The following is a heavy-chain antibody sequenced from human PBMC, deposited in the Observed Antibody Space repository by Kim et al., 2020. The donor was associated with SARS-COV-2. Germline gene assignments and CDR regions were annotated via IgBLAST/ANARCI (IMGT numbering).Heavy chain of an antibody. D-gene: IGHD2-21*02. CDR1: GFTFSDYY. Sequence: GGSLRLSCAASGFTFSDYYMSWIRQAPGKGLEWVSYISSSGSTIYYADSVKGRFTISRDNAKNSLYLQMNSLRAEDTAVYYCARGSDFVVVTAIPSGWFDPWGQGTLVTVSS. CDR2: ISSSGSTI. V-gene: IGHV3-11*01. J-gene: IGHJ5*02. CDR3: ARGSDFVVVTAIPSGWFDP.